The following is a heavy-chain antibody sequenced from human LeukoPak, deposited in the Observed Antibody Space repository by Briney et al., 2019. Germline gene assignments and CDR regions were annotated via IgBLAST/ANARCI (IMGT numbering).Heavy chain of an antibody. CDR1: GFTFSSYG. J-gene: IGHJ3*02. CDR3: ARRMTPDAFDI. CDR2: IWYDGSNK. V-gene: IGHV3-33*01. D-gene: IGHD2-15*01. Sequence: PGRSLRLSCAASGFTFSSYGMHWVRQAPGKGLEWVAVIWYDGSNKYYADSVKGRFTISRDNSKNTLYLQMNSLRAEDTAVYYRARRMTPDAFDIWGQGTMVTVSS.